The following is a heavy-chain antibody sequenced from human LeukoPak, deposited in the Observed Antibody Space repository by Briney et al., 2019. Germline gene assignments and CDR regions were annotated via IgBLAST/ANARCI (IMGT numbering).Heavy chain of an antibody. CDR3: AKTPTSAFDI. J-gene: IGHJ3*02. D-gene: IGHD5-24*01. CDR2: ISYDGSNK. V-gene: IGHV3-30*18. Sequence: GGSLRLSCAASGFTFSSYGMHWVRRAPGKGLEWVAVISYDGSNKYYADSVKGRFTISRDNSKNTLYLQMNSLTAEDTAVYYCAKTPTSAFDIWGQGTMVTVSS. CDR1: GFTFSSYG.